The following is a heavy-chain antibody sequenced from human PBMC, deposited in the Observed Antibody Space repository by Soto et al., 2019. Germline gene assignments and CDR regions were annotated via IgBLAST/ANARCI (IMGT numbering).Heavy chain of an antibody. D-gene: IGHD5-18*01. CDR1: GGSVSSGSYY. CDR3: ARHRDSYGSGDFDY. V-gene: IGHV4-61*01. J-gene: IGHJ4*02. CDR2: ISNSGTT. Sequence: SETLYLTCTVSGGSVSSGSYYCSWIRQPPGKGLECIGYISNSGTTKYNPSLKSRVTISMDTSKNQFSLKVSSVTAADTAVYYCARHRDSYGSGDFDYWGQGTLVTVSS.